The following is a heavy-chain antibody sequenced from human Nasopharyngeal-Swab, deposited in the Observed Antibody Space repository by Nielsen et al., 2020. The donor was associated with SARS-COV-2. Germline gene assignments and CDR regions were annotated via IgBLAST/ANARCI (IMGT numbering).Heavy chain of an antibody. Sequence: GGSLRLSCAASGFTFSSYGMHWVRQAPGKGLEGVALISDDGSNKYYADSVKGRFTISRDNSKNTLYLQMNSLRAEDTAVYYCAKLNMGASYCWGQGTLVTVSS. J-gene: IGHJ4*02. CDR3: AKLNMGASYC. D-gene: IGHD1-26*01. CDR2: ISDDGSNK. V-gene: IGHV3-30*18. CDR1: GFTFSSYG.